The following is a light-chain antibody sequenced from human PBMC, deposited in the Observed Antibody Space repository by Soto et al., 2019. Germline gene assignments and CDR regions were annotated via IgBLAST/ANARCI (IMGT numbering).Light chain of an antibody. J-gene: IGLJ2*01. Sequence: QSVLTQSPSASASLGASVKHTCTLSSGHSNYAIAWHQQQSEKGPRYLMKLNSDGSHNKGDGIPDRFSGSSSGAERYLTISSLQSEDEADYYCQTWGSGIVVFGGGTKLTVL. V-gene: IGLV4-69*01. CDR1: SGHSNYA. CDR2: LNSDGSH. CDR3: QTWGSGIVV.